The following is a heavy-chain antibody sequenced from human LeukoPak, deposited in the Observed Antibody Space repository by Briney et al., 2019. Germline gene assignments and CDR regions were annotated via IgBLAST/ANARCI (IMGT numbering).Heavy chain of an antibody. CDR3: AKVSESNYDILTGYYTPYYFGY. V-gene: IGHV3-23*01. Sequence: GGSLRLSCAASGFTFSSYGMSWVRQAPGEGLELVSAISGSGGSTYYADSVKGRFTISRDNSKNILYLQMNSLRADGTAVYYCAKVSESNYDILTGYYTPYYFGYWGQGTLVTVSS. CDR2: ISGSGGST. J-gene: IGHJ4*02. D-gene: IGHD3-9*01. CDR1: GFTFSSYG.